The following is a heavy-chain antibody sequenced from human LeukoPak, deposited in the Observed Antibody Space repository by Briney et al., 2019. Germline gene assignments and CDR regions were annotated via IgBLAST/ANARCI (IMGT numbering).Heavy chain of an antibody. Sequence: GGSLRLSCAASGFTFSSYSMNWVRQAPGKGLEWVSSISSSSSYIYYADSVKGRFTISRDNAKDSLYLQMNSLRAEDTAVYYCARIPDTYCSSTSCYLDYWGQGTLVTVSS. CDR1: GFTFSSYS. V-gene: IGHV3-21*01. CDR3: ARIPDTYCSSTSCYLDY. CDR2: ISSSSSYI. D-gene: IGHD2-2*01. J-gene: IGHJ4*02.